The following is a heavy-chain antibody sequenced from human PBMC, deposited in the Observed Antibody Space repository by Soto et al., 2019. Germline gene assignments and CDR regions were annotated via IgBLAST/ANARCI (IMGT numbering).Heavy chain of an antibody. CDR1: GGSISSGGNY. Sequence: SETLSLTCTVSGGSISSGGNYWSWIRQHPGKGLEWIGYIYYSGSTYYNPSLKSRVTISVDTSKNQFSLKLSSVTAAGTAVYYCASGHTGYDSTQTYYYYGMDVWGQGTTVTVSS. D-gene: IGHD3-22*01. CDR3: ASGHTGYDSTQTYYYYGMDV. CDR2: IYYSGST. V-gene: IGHV4-31*03. J-gene: IGHJ6*02.